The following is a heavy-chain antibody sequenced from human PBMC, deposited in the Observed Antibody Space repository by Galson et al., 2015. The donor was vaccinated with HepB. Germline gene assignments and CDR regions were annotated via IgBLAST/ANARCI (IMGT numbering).Heavy chain of an antibody. CDR2: IKEDGSEK. V-gene: IGHV3-7*01. Sequence: SLRLSCAASGFSFSSCWLTWVRPAPGKGLEWVANIKEDGSEKYYVDSVKGRFTISRDNAKNSLYLQMNSLRAEDTALYYCRGSGSHSLDYWGQGTLVTVSS. D-gene: IGHD3-10*01. CDR3: RGSGSHSLDY. J-gene: IGHJ4*02. CDR1: GFSFSSCW.